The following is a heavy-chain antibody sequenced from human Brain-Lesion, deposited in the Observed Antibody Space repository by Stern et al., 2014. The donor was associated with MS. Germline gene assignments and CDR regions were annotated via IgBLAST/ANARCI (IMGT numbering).Heavy chain of an antibody. J-gene: IGHJ4*02. V-gene: IGHV4-39*02. CDR3: ARGAGVFDS. CDR1: GGSIGRSSYY. D-gene: IGHD6-19*01. Sequence: QLQLQESGPGLVKPSETLSLTCTVSGGSIGRSSYYWGWIRQPPGKGLEWIGNIFYTGSTFYDPSPKSRVPISRGTPHKPFSLILNSVTAADTAVYYCARGAGVFDSWGQGTLVTVSP. CDR2: IFYTGST.